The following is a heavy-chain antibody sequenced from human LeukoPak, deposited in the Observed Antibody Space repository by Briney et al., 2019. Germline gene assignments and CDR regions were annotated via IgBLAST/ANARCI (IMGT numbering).Heavy chain of an antibody. CDR2: INPSGGST. Sequence: AASVKVSCKASGYTFTSYYMHWVRQAPGQGLEWMGIINPSGGSTSYAQKFQGRVTMTRDTSTSTVYMELSSLRSEDTVVYYCARDRNYDSSGSTFDPWGQGTLVTVSS. CDR3: ARDRNYDSSGSTFDP. V-gene: IGHV1-46*01. CDR1: GYTFTSYY. D-gene: IGHD3-22*01. J-gene: IGHJ5*02.